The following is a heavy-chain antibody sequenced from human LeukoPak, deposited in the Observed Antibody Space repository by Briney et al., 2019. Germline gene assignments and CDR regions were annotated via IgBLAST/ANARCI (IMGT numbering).Heavy chain of an antibody. CDR2: INHSGST. D-gene: IGHD1-26*01. CDR3: AGGRGGATIFDY. Sequence: MTSETLSLTCAVYGVSFSGYYWSWIRQPPGKGLEWIGEINHSGSTNYNPSLKSRVTISVDTSKNQFSLKLSSVTAADTAVYYCAGGRGGATIFDYWGQGTLVTVSS. V-gene: IGHV4-34*01. CDR1: GVSFSGYY. J-gene: IGHJ4*02.